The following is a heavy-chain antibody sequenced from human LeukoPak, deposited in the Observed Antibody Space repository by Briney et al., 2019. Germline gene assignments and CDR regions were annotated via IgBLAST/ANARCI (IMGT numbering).Heavy chain of an antibody. CDR1: GGSISSYY. CDR3: AGSGYYYGSGSYT. Sequence: SETLSLTCTVSGGSISSYYWSWIRQPPGKGLEWIGYIYYSGSTNYNPSLKSRVTISVDTSKNQLSLKLSSVTAADTAVYYCAGSGYYYGSGSYTWGQGTLVTVSS. D-gene: IGHD3-10*01. V-gene: IGHV4-59*01. J-gene: IGHJ5*02. CDR2: IYYSGST.